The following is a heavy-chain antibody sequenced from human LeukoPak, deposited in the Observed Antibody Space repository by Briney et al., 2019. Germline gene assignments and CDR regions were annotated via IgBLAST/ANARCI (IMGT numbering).Heavy chain of an antibody. Sequence: GASVKVSCKASGYTFTSYDINWVRQATRQGLEWMGWMNPNSGNTGYAQKFQGRVTMTRNTSISTAYMELSSLRSEDTAVYYCARGLFSLYYYDSSGYSDFDYWGQGTLVTVSS. CDR2: MNPNSGNT. CDR1: GYTFTSYD. J-gene: IGHJ4*02. CDR3: ARGLFSLYYYDSSGYSDFDY. D-gene: IGHD3-22*01. V-gene: IGHV1-8*01.